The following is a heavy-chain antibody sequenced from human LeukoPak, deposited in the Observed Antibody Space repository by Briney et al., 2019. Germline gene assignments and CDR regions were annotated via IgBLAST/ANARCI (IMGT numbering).Heavy chain of an antibody. D-gene: IGHD3-10*01. CDR1: GYSISSGYY. Sequence: SETLSLTCTVSGYSISSGYYWGWIRQPPGKGLEWIGSIYHSGRTFYNPSLKSRVTISVDTSKNQFSLKLTSVTAADTAVYYCARAPIYGSGSYKGNWFDPWGQGTLVTVSS. V-gene: IGHV4-38-2*02. CDR2: IYHSGRT. CDR3: ARAPIYGSGSYKGNWFDP. J-gene: IGHJ5*02.